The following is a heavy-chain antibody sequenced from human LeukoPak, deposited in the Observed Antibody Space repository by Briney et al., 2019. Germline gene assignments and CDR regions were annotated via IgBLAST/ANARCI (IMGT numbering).Heavy chain of an antibody. CDR3: ARGGRVNYYYYMDV. CDR1: GGSFSGYY. J-gene: IGHJ6*03. Sequence: SETLSLTCAVYGGSFSGYYWSWIRQPPGKGLEWIGEINHSGSTNYNPSLKSRVTISVDTSKNQFSLKLSPVTAADTAVYYCARGGRVNYYYYMDVWGKGTTVTVSS. CDR2: INHSGST. V-gene: IGHV4-34*01. D-gene: IGHD3-10*01.